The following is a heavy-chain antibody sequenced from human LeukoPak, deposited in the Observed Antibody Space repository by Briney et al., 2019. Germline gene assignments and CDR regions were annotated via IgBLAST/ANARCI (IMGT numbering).Heavy chain of an antibody. CDR3: ARGPTPGEYYYYYYMDV. D-gene: IGHD3-16*01. CDR1: GFTFSSYA. CDR2: ISYDGSNK. Sequence: PGGSLRLSCAASGFTFSSYAMHWVRQAPGKGLEWVAVISYDGSNKYYADSVKGRFTISRDNSKNTLYLQMNSLRAEDTAVYYCARGPTPGEYYYYYYMDVWGKGTTVTVSS. J-gene: IGHJ6*03. V-gene: IGHV3-30*04.